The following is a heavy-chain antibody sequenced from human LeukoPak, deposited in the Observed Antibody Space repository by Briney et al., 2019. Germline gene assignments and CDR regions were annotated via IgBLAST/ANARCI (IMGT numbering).Heavy chain of an antibody. Sequence: SQTLSLTCTVSGGSISSGDYCWSWIRQPPGKGLEWIGYIYYSGSTYYNPSLKSRVTISVDTSKNQFSLKLSSVTAADTAVYYCARDRYSYGHFDYWGQGTLVTVSS. J-gene: IGHJ4*02. D-gene: IGHD5-18*01. CDR1: GGSISSGDYC. CDR3: ARDRYSYGHFDY. CDR2: IYYSGST. V-gene: IGHV4-30-4*01.